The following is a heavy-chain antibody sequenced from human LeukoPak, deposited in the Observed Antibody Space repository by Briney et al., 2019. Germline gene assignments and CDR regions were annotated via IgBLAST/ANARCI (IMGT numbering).Heavy chain of an antibody. CDR1: GFTFDDYA. Sequence: GGSLRLSCAASGFTFDDYAMHWVRQAPGKGLEWVSGISWNSGSIGYADSVKGRFTISRDNAKNSLYLQMNSLRAEDTAVYYCARDRYLDYWGQGTLVTVSS. CDR2: ISWNSGSI. V-gene: IGHV3-9*01. J-gene: IGHJ4*02. CDR3: ARDRYLDY.